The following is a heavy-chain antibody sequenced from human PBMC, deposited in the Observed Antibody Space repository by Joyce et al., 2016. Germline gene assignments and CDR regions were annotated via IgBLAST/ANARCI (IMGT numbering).Heavy chain of an antibody. CDR3: ARDLTLTH. D-gene: IGHD3-9*01. CDR2: IGNRGNDI. CDR1: GFSFSDYS. Sequence: DVQLVESGGGLVKPGGFLRVSCAASGFSFSDYSMNWVRQVPGKGLEWLSFIGNRGNDIYYADSVRGRFTISRDNAKKSLFLQMNNLTVDDTAVYYCARDLTLTHWGQGTLVTVSS. V-gene: IGHV3-21*01. J-gene: IGHJ4*02.